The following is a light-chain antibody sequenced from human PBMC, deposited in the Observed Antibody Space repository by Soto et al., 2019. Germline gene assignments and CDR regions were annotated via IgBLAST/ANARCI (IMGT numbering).Light chain of an antibody. CDR3: QQHVSSPRT. J-gene: IGKJ1*01. Sequence: EIVLTQSPGTLSLSPGERATLSCRASQSVSNNYLAWYQQKPGQAPRLLIYGASNRATGIPDRFSGSGSGTDFTLTISRLEPEDFAVYYCQQHVSSPRTFGQGTKVDNK. V-gene: IGKV3-20*01. CDR2: GAS. CDR1: QSVSNNY.